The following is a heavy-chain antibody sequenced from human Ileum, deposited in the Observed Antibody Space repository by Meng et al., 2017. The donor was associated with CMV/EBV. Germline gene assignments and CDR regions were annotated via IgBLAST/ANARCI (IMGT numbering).Heavy chain of an antibody. Sequence: GESLKISCKASGYTFTDYYIHWVRQAPGQGLEWMGWTNPASGGTYYAQKFQGRVTMTRDTSINTAYMGLSRLRFDDTAVYYCATLRSSEVNGMDVWGQGTTVTVSS. D-gene: IGHD3-10*02. CDR1: GYTFTDYY. CDR3: ATLRSSEVNGMDV. CDR2: TNPASGGT. V-gene: IGHV1-2*02. J-gene: IGHJ6*02.